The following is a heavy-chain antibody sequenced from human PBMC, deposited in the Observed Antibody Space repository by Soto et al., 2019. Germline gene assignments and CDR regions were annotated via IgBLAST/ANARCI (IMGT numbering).Heavy chain of an antibody. Sequence: SQTLSLTCDISGDSVASNSVGWNWIRQTPSRGLEWLGRTYYRSKWYNNYAVSVKSRVSVNPDTAKNQFSLQLNSVTPEDTAVYYCARGSWDDVSGHYYMDVWGKGTTVTVS. V-gene: IGHV6-1*01. CDR2: TYYRSKWYN. J-gene: IGHJ6*03. CDR1: GDSVASNSVG. D-gene: IGHD1-1*01. CDR3: ARGSWDDVSGHYYMDV.